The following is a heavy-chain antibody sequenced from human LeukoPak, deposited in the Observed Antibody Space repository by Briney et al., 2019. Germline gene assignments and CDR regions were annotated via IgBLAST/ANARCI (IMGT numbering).Heavy chain of an antibody. CDR1: GFTFSSYD. CDR2: ISPSSTRI. V-gene: IGHV3-48*04. CDR3: ARDRSSGYGVDY. D-gene: IGHD3-22*01. Sequence: GGSLRLSCAASGFTFSSYDMNWVRQAPGKGLEWVSYISPSSTRIDYAASVRGRFTISRDNAKRSLYLQMSSLRAEDTAVYYCARDRSSGYGVDYWGQGTLVTVSS. J-gene: IGHJ4*02.